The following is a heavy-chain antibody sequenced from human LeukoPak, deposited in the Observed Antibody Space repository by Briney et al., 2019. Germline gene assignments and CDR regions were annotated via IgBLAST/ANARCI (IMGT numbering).Heavy chain of an antibody. CDR1: GGSISSSSYY. CDR3: ARDGGGAGAFDI. CDR2: IYYSGGT. Sequence: SETLSLTCSVSGGSISSSSYYWGWIRQPPGKGLEWIGSIYYSGGTYYNTSLKSRVTISVDTSKNQFSLNLSSVTAADTALYYCARDGGGAGAFDIWGQGTMVTVSS. J-gene: IGHJ3*02. D-gene: IGHD4/OR15-4a*01. V-gene: IGHV4-39*07.